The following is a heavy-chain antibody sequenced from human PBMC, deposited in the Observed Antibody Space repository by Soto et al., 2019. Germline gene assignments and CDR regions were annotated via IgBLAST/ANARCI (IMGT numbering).Heavy chain of an antibody. CDR2: ISSSSTYI. J-gene: IGHJ6*02. Sequence: QVQLVESGGGLVKPGGSLRLSCAASGFTFSDYYMGWIRQAPGKGLEWVSHISSSSTYINYADSVKGRFTISRDNAKNSLFLQRNSLRAEDTAVYYCVRDRRQQWEVDGVVLYYYGMDVWGQGTTVSVSS. D-gene: IGHD1-26*01. V-gene: IGHV3-11*05. CDR3: VRDRRQQWEVDGVVLYYYGMDV. CDR1: GFTFSDYY.